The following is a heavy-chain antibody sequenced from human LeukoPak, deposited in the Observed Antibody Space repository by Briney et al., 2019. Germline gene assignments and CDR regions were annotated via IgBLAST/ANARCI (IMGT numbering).Heavy chain of an antibody. D-gene: IGHD3-22*01. Sequence: GGSLRLSCAAYGFTFSSYAMSWVRQAPGKGLEWVSAISGSGGSTYYADSVKGRFTISRDNSKNTLYLQMNSLRAEDTAVYYCAKDLFVTDYYDSSGYYFDYWGQGTLVTVSS. CDR2: ISGSGGST. CDR1: GFTFSSYA. V-gene: IGHV3-23*01. CDR3: AKDLFVTDYYDSSGYYFDY. J-gene: IGHJ4*02.